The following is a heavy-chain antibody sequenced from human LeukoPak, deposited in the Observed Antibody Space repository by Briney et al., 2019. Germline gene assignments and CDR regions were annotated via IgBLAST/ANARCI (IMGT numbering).Heavy chain of an antibody. CDR3: ARSLRRYYYDSSGYYGNFDY. CDR1: GFTFSSYE. D-gene: IGHD3-22*01. V-gene: IGHV3-48*03. J-gene: IGHJ4*02. Sequence: GGSLRLSCAASGFTFSSYEMNWVRQAPEKGLEWVSYIGGSGYTIYYADSVKGRFTISRDNAKNSLYVQMNSLRAEDTAVYYCARSLRRYYYDSSGYYGNFDYWGQGTLVTVSS. CDR2: IGGSGYTI.